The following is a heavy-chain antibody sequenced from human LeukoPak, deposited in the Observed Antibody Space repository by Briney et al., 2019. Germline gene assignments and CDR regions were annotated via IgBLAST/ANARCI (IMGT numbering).Heavy chain of an antibody. Sequence: SETLSLTCTVSGGSISSYYWSWIRQPPGKGLEWIGYIYYSGSTNYNPSLKSRVTISVDTSKNQFSLKLSSVTAADTAVYYCARATGGYSYDYFDYWGQGTLITVSS. CDR3: ARATGGYSYDYFDY. V-gene: IGHV4-59*01. J-gene: IGHJ4*02. D-gene: IGHD5-18*01. CDR2: IYYSGST. CDR1: GGSISSYY.